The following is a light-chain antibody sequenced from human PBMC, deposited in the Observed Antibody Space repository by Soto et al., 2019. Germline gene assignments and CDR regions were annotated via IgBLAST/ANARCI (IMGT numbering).Light chain of an antibody. Sequence: DIQMTQSPSTLSASVGDRVTVTCRASQSISSSLAWFQQKPGKAPKLLMYHVSRLNSGVSSRFIGSGSGTEFNLTISSLQPDDFATYYCQQYDTHFWTFGQGTKVEIK. CDR3: QQYDTHFWT. V-gene: IGKV1-5*03. CDR2: HVS. J-gene: IGKJ1*01. CDR1: QSISSS.